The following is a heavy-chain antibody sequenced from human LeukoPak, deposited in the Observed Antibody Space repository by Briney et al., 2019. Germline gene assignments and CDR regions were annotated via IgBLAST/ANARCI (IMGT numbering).Heavy chain of an antibody. Sequence: GGSLRLSCAASGFTFSSYAMSWVRQAPGKGLEWVSAISGSGGSTYYADSVEGRFTISRDNSKNTLYLQMNSLRAEDTAVYYCAKEQGYYDSSGLEDYWGQGTLVTVSS. D-gene: IGHD3-22*01. V-gene: IGHV3-23*01. CDR1: GFTFSSYA. CDR2: ISGSGGST. J-gene: IGHJ4*02. CDR3: AKEQGYYDSSGLEDY.